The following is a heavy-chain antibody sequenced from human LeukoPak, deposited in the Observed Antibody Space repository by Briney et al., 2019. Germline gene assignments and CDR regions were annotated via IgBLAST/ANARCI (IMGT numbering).Heavy chain of an antibody. CDR1: GFTFSSYS. J-gene: IGHJ3*02. V-gene: IGHV3-48*04. D-gene: IGHD3-10*01. Sequence: GGSLRLSCAASGFTFSSYSMKWVRQAPGKGLEWVSYISSGGTTIKYADSVKGQFTISRDDAKKSLYLQMNSLRAEDTAIYYCGAGRQFVGAFDIWGQGTLVTVSS. CDR3: GAGRQFVGAFDI. CDR2: ISSGGTTI.